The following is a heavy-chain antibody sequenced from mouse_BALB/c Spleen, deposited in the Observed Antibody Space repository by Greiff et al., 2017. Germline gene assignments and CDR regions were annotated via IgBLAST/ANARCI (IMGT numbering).Heavy chain of an antibody. CDR2: INPNNGGT. CDR3: ARRGGYYDWFAY. Sequence: VHVKQSGPELVKPGASVKISCKTSGYTFTEYTMHWVKQSHGKSLEWIGGINPNNGGTSYNQKFKGKATLTVDKSSSTAYMELRSLTSEDSAVYYCARRGGYYDWFAYWGQGTLVTVSA. V-gene: IGHV1-18*01. CDR1: GYTFTEYT. D-gene: IGHD2-3*01. J-gene: IGHJ3*01.